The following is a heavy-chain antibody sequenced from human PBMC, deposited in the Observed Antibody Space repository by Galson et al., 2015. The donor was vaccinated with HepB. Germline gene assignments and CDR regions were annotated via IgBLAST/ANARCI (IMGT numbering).Heavy chain of an antibody. V-gene: IGHV3-30-3*01. CDR2: ISYDGSNK. J-gene: IGHJ3*02. CDR3: ARGGRYYYDSSGYQSTAYDAFDI. CDR1: GFTFSSYA. Sequence: SLRLSCAASGFTFSSYAMHWVRQAPGKGLEWVAVISYDGSNKYYADSVKGRFTISRDNSKNTLYLQMNSLRAEDTAVYYCARGGRYYYDSSGYQSTAYDAFDIWGQGTMVTVSS. D-gene: IGHD3-22*01.